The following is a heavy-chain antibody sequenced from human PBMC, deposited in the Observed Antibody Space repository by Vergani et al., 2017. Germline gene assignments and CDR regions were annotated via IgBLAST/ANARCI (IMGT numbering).Heavy chain of an antibody. V-gene: IGHV5-51*03. J-gene: IGHJ5*01. CDR3: AHTHGFSSLYSSYNWFDP. CDR1: GYSITNYW. Sequence: EVQLVQSGAEVKKPGESLKISCQGSGYSITNYWIAWVRQRPGKGLEWMGIIYAGDSDVRYSPSFQGQVTMSVDKSLSTAYLQWSSLKASDTATYYCAHTHGFSSLYSSYNWFDPLGQGTPVPVSS. D-gene: IGHD3-3*01. CDR2: IYAGDSDV.